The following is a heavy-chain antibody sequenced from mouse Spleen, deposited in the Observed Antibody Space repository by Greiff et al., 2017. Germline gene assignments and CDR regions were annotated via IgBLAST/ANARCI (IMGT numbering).Heavy chain of an antibody. V-gene: IGHV1-82*01. CDR3: ARSNRYDGAWFAY. CDR2: IYPGDGDT. Sequence: QVQLQQSGPELVKPGASVKISCKASGYAFSSSWMNWVKQRPGKGLEWIGRIYPGDGDTNYNGKFKGKATLTADKSSSTAYMQLSSLTSEDSAVYFCARSNRYDGAWFAYWGQGTLVTVSA. D-gene: IGHD2-14*01. J-gene: IGHJ3*01. CDR1: GYAFSSSW.